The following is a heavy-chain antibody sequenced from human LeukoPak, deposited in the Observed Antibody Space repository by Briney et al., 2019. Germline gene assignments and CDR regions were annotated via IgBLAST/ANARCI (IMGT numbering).Heavy chain of an antibody. J-gene: IGHJ5*02. D-gene: IGHD4-23*01. CDR3: ARTPDGYRTVVTSRGSNWFDP. CDR1: GGSISSGGYY. Sequence: PSQTLSLTCTVSGGSISSGGYYWSWIRQHPGKGLEWIGYIYYSGSTYYNPSLKSRVTISVDTSKNQFSLKLSSVTAADTAVYYCARTPDGYRTVVTSRGSNWFDPWGQGTLVTVSS. V-gene: IGHV4-31*03. CDR2: IYYSGST.